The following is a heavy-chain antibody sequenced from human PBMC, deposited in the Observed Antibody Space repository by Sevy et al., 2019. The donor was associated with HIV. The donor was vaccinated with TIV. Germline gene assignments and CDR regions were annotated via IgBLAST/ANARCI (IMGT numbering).Heavy chain of an antibody. V-gene: IGHV4-59*08. CDR1: DDSINSYY. Sequence: SETLSLTCTVSDDSINSYYWSWIRLPPGKGLEWIGCLYNNIGSTGYSPALTSRVTISVDTSKNQFSLKLTSVTAADTAVYYCARGPVVIGTAATPVLDFWGQGSLVTVSS. CDR3: ARGPVVIGTAATPVLDF. J-gene: IGHJ4*02. D-gene: IGHD6-13*01. CDR2: LYNNIGST.